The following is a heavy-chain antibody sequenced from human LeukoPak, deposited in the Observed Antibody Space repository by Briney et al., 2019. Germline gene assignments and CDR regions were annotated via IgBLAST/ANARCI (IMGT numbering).Heavy chain of an antibody. Sequence: ASVKVSCKASGYTFTSFALHWVRQAPGQRLEWMGWINAGNGNTRYSQKFQGRVTISRDTSATTAYMELSSLRSEDTAFFFWQKTAYDILTGEIHNWFDPWGQGTQVTVSS. CDR1: GYTFTSFA. J-gene: IGHJ5*02. V-gene: IGHV1-3*01. D-gene: IGHD3-9*01. CDR2: INAGNGNT. CDR3: QKTAYDILTGEIHNWFDP.